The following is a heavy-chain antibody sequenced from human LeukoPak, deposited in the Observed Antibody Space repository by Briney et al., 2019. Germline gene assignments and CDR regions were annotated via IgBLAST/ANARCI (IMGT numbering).Heavy chain of an antibody. CDR2: IYYSGST. CDR3: ARGVHWFDP. Sequence: PSETLSLTCTVSGGSISSSSYYWGWIRQPPGKGLEWIGNIYYSGSTYYNPSLKSRVTISVDTSKNQFSLKLSSVTAADTAVYYCARGVHWFDPWGQGTLVTVSS. CDR1: GGSISSSSYY. J-gene: IGHJ5*02. V-gene: IGHV4-39*07.